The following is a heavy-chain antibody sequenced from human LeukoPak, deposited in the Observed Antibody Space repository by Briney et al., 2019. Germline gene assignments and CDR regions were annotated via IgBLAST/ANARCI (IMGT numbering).Heavy chain of an antibody. CDR1: GGTFSSYA. Sequence: SVKVPCKASGGTFSSYAISWVRQAPGQGLEWMGGVIPIFGTANYAQKFQGRVTITADESTSTAYMELSSLRSEDTAVYYCAREATGAFDIWGQGTMVTVSS. J-gene: IGHJ3*02. CDR2: VIPIFGTA. V-gene: IGHV1-69*01. CDR3: AREATGAFDI.